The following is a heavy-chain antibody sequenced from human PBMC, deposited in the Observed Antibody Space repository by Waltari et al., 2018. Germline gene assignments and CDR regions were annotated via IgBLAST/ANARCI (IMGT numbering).Heavy chain of an antibody. D-gene: IGHD6-13*01. J-gene: IGHJ3*02. CDR2: IYSGGST. Sequence: EVQLVETGGGLIQPGGSLRLSCAASGFTVSSNYMSWVRQAPGKGLEWVSVIYSGGSTYYAYSVKGRFTISRDNSKNTLYLQMNSLRAEDTAVYYCARGHIAAAGSDAFDIWGQGTMVTVSS. CDR1: GFTVSSNY. V-gene: IGHV3-53*02. CDR3: ARGHIAAAGSDAFDI.